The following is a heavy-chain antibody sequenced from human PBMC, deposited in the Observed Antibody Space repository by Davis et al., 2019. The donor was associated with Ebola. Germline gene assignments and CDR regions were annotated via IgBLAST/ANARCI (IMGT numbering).Heavy chain of an antibody. CDR3: ASHNSGDFDY. D-gene: IGHD2-15*01. CDR2: IYPGDSDT. Sequence: GESLKISCKGSGYTFSNYWIGWIRQMPRKGLEWMGTIYPGDSDTRYSPTFYGQVTISADKSIKTAYLQWSSLMASDTAMYYCASHNSGDFDYWGQGTLVTVSS. CDR1: GYTFSNYW. J-gene: IGHJ4*02. V-gene: IGHV5-51*01.